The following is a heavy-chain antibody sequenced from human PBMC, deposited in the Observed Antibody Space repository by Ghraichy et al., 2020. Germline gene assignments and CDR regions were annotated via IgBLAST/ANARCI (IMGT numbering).Heavy chain of an antibody. CDR1: GFNFNTYG. CDR3: ARLNAVKGAFDI. D-gene: IGHD6-19*01. J-gene: IGHJ3*02. Sequence: SLRLSCEVFGFNFNTYGMNWVRLSPGKGLEWVAFIRYDGSNTYYDNSVKGRFTISRDNSNNTLYLHMNSLKAEDTAAYFCARLNAVKGAFDIWGQGTTVTVSS. CDR2: IRYDGSNT. V-gene: IGHV3-30*02.